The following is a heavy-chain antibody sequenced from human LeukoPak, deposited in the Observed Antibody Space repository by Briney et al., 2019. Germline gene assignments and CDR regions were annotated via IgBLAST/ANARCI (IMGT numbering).Heavy chain of an antibody. J-gene: IGHJ4*02. Sequence: PSETLSLTCAVYGGSFSGYYWTWIRQPPGKGLEWIGEINHIGSTSYNPSLKSRVTISVETSKNHFSLRPSSVTAADTAVYYCARGGDSTGYNYWGQGTLVIVSS. D-gene: IGHD3-22*01. CDR1: GGSFSGYY. V-gene: IGHV4-34*01. CDR3: ARGGDSTGYNY. CDR2: INHIGST.